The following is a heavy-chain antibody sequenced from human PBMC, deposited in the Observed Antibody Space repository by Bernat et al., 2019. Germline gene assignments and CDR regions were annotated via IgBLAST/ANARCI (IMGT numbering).Heavy chain of an antibody. CDR1: GGSFSGYY. CDR3: ALEWGYCSGGSCPYYFDY. J-gene: IGHJ4*02. V-gene: IGHV4-34*01. Sequence: QVQLQQWGAGLLKPSETLSLTCAVYGGSFSGYYWSWIRQPPGKGLEWIGEINHSGSTNYNPSLKSRVTIPVDTSKNQFSLKLSSVTAADTAVYYCALEWGYCSGGSCPYYFDYWGQGTLVTVSS. D-gene: IGHD2-15*01. CDR2: INHSGST.